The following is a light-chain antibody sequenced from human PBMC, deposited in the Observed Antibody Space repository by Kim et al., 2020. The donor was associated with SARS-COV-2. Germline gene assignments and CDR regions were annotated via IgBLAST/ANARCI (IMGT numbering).Light chain of an antibody. V-gene: IGKV3-20*01. CDR3: QQYDNSLYT. J-gene: IGKJ2*01. Sequence: LSPGRSVTPPCRATQSVSSTNLAWYHQRPGQAPRLLIYATSTRAKGIPDRFSGSGSGTDFTLTISRLEPEDFAVYYCQQYDNSLYTFGQGTKLEI. CDR1: QSVSSTN. CDR2: ATS.